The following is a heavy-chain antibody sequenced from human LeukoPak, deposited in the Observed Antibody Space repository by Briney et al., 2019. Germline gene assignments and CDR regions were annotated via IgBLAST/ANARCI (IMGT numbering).Heavy chain of an antibody. Sequence: SVKVSCKASGGTFSSYSISWVRQAPGQGLEWMGGIIPILGTANYAQKFQGRVTITADESTSTAYMELSSLRSEDTAVYYCAIVDTAMARPYWGQGTLVTVSS. CDR2: IIPILGTA. CDR3: AIVDTAMARPY. V-gene: IGHV1-69*13. CDR1: GGTFSSYS. J-gene: IGHJ4*02. D-gene: IGHD5-18*01.